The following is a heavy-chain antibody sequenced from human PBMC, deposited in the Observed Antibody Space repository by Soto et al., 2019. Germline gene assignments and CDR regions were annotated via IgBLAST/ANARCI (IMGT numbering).Heavy chain of an antibody. CDR3: ARLAPIAAADGMDV. J-gene: IGHJ6*02. CDR2: IYHSGST. D-gene: IGHD6-13*01. Sequence: SETLSLTCAVSGYSISSGYYWVWIRQSPGKGLEWIGSIYHSGSTYYNPSLKSRVIISADTYKNQFSLKLSSVTAADTAVYYCARLAPIAAADGMDVWGQGTTV. CDR1: GYSISSGYY. V-gene: IGHV4-38-2*01.